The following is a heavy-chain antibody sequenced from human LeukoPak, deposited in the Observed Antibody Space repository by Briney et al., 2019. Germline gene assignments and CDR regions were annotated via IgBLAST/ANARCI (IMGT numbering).Heavy chain of an antibody. CDR1: GFTFRSYA. V-gene: IGHV3-23*01. CDR3: ANSGVSYFDY. J-gene: IGHJ4*02. D-gene: IGHD3-10*01. CDR2: ISGSGGST. Sequence: GGSLTLSCAASGFTFRSYAMSCVRQARGGGVEWVSAISGSGGSTYYADSVKGRFTISRDNSKNTLYLQMNSLRAEDTAVYYCANSGVSYFDYWGQGTLVTVSS.